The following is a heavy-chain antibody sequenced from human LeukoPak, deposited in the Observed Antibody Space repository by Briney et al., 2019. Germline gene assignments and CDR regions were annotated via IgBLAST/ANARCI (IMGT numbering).Heavy chain of an antibody. J-gene: IGHJ3*02. Sequence: PGGSLRLSCAASEFTFSSYAMHWVRQAPGKVLEWVSSISSSSSYIYYADSVKGRFTISRDNAKNSLYLQMNSLRAEDTAVYYCAREMVVTALDAFDIWGQGTMVTVSS. CDR1: EFTFSSYA. CDR3: AREMVVTALDAFDI. CDR2: ISSSSSYI. D-gene: IGHD2-21*02. V-gene: IGHV3-21*01.